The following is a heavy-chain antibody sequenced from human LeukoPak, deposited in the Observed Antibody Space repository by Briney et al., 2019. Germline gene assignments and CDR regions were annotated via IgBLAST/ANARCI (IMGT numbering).Heavy chain of an antibody. D-gene: IGHD1-26*01. J-gene: IGHJ4*02. CDR1: GGSIRSTNW. CDR2: ISLSGQT. CDR3: SRESGAFCPFRY. V-gene: IGHV4/OR15-8*02. Sequence: SETLSLTCGVSGGSIRSTNWWSWVRQPPGQGLEWIGEISLSGQTNFNPSLNGRVTMSLDESRNQLSLKLTSVTAADTAIYYFSRESGAFCPFRYWGQGTL.